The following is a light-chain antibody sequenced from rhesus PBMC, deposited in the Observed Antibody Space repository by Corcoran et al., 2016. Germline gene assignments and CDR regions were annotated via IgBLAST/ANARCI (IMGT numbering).Light chain of an antibody. CDR3: LQHNTYPLT. J-gene: IGKJ4*01. Sequence: DIQMTQSPSSLSASVGDTVTITCRASQDIINFLNWFPQKPGKAPNRLIYTASNLESGVPSRFSGSGSGTEFTLTIISLQPEDFATYYCLQHNTYPLTFGGGTNVEIK. CDR1: QDIINF. V-gene: IGKV1-28*02. CDR2: TAS.